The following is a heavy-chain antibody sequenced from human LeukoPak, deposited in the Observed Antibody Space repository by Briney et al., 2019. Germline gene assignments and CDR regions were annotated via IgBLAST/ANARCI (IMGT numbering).Heavy chain of an antibody. Sequence: GGSLRLSCAASGFTFSSYSMNWVRQAPGKGLEWVSSVSSSGRHMYYADSVKGRFTISRDNAKNLLYLQMSSLGAEDTAVYYCASDYDSPFDFWGQGTLVTVSS. V-gene: IGHV3-21*06. CDR1: GFTFSSYS. CDR2: VSSSGRHM. J-gene: IGHJ4*02. CDR3: ASDYDSPFDF. D-gene: IGHD5-12*01.